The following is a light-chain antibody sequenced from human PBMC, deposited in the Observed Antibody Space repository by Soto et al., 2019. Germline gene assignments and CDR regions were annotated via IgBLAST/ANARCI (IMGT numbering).Light chain of an antibody. V-gene: IGLV2-14*01. CDR3: SSYTTVPSPQWV. Sequence: QSVLTQPASVSGSPGQSITIPCSGRSSDLGGLNYVSWYQQHPGKVPKLIIYKVDNRPSGISDRFSASKSGNTASLTISRLQAEDEAHYYCSSYTTVPSPQWVFAGGTKVTVL. CDR1: SSDLGGLNY. J-gene: IGLJ3*02. CDR2: KVD.